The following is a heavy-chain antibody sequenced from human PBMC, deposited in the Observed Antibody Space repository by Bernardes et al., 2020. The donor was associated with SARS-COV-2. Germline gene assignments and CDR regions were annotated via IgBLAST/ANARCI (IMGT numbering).Heavy chain of an antibody. CDR1: GFTFSSYG. V-gene: IGHV3-33*01. CDR3: AREGSYYYYYGMDV. J-gene: IGHJ6*02. D-gene: IGHD3-10*01. Sequence: GGSLRLSCAASGFTFSSYGMHWVRQAPGKGLEWVAVIWYDGSNKYYADSVKGRFTISRDNSKNTLYLQMNSLRAEDTAVYYCAREGSYYYYYGMDVWGQGTTVTVSS. CDR2: IWYDGSNK.